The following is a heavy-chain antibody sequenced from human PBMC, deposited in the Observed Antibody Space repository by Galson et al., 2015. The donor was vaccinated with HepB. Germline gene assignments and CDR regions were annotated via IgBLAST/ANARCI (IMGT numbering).Heavy chain of an antibody. CDR3: VRGGTGYGNFDS. Sequence: SLRLSCAASGFAFSDYWMHWVRQAPGKGLVWVSRVYRGDSSATYADSVKGRFTISRDSAKNTLYLQMNSLGAEDTAVYFCVRGGTGYGNFDSWGQGTLVTVSS. D-gene: IGHD5-18*01. V-gene: IGHV3-74*01. J-gene: IGHJ4*02. CDR2: VYRGDSSA. CDR1: GFAFSDYW.